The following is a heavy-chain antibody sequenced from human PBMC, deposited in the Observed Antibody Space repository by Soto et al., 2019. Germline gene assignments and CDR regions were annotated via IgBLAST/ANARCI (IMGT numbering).Heavy chain of an antibody. CDR3: ARERATGDGYFEF. Sequence: PGESLKISCKASGYNFATYWIGWVRQMPGKGLEWMAIIYPSDSDTRYSPSFPGQVTISADKSISTTYLQWSSLRASDTAMYYCARERATGDGYFEFWGQGTLVTVSS. CDR2: IYPSDSDT. CDR1: GYNFATYW. D-gene: IGHD4-17*01. J-gene: IGHJ4*02. V-gene: IGHV5-51*01.